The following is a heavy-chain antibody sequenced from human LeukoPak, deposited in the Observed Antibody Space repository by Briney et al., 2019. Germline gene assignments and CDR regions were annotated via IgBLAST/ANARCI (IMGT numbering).Heavy chain of an antibody. D-gene: IGHD5-18*01. CDR1: GGSISSYY. J-gene: IGHJ4*02. CDR2: IYTSGST. V-gene: IGHV4-4*09. CDR3: AIRDSAMVFFDL. Sequence: PSETLSLTCTVSGGSISSYYWSWIRQPPGKGLEWIGYIYTSGSTNYNPSLKSRVTISVDTSKNQCSLKLTSVTAADTAVYYCAIRDSAMVFFDLWGQGTLVTVSS.